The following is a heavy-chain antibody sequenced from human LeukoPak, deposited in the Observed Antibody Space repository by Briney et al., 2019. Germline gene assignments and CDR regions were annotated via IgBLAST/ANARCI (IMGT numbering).Heavy chain of an antibody. D-gene: IGHD2-15*01. J-gene: IGHJ4*02. V-gene: IGHV4-4*02. Sequence: SGTLSLTCAVSGGSISSSNWWSWVRQPPGKGLEWIGEIYHSGRTNYNPSLKSRVTISVDKSKNQFSLKLSSVTAADTAVYYCARQTPPLYCSGGSCYSGVLDYWGQGTLVTVSS. CDR3: ARQTPPLYCSGGSCYSGVLDY. CDR1: GGSISSSNW. CDR2: IYHSGRT.